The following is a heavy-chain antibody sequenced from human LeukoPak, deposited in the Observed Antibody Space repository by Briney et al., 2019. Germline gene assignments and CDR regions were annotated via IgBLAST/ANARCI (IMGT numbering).Heavy chain of an antibody. D-gene: IGHD6-13*01. J-gene: IGHJ4*02. CDR1: GGSISSHF. CDR2: VSASENS. Sequence: SPTLSLTCTVSGGSISSHFWSWVRQAAGKGLEWIGRVSASENSNYNSSLKSRVTMSVDSSKNQFSMRLSTVTAADTAVYYCARTAAAGAPYFDYWGLGTLVTVSS. CDR3: ARTAAAGAPYFDY. V-gene: IGHV4-4*07.